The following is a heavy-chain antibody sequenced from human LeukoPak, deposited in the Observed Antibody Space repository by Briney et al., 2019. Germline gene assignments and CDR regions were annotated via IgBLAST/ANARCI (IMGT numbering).Heavy chain of an antibody. J-gene: IGHJ4*02. Sequence: GGSLRLSCAASGFTFSSYAMSWVRQAPGKGLEWVSAISGNAGSTYYADSVKGRFTISRDNSKNTLYLQMNSLRAEDTAIYYSAKDQNMVATAPFDCWGQGTLVTVSS. CDR1: GFTFSSYA. CDR3: AKDQNMVATAPFDC. CDR2: ISGNAGST. D-gene: IGHD5-12*01. V-gene: IGHV3-23*01.